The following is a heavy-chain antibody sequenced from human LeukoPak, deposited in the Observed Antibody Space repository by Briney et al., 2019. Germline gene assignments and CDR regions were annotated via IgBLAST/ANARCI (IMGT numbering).Heavy chain of an antibody. CDR2: IIPILGIA. V-gene: IGHV1-69*04. J-gene: IGHJ3*02. CDR3: ARTQLLWFGELLLGDAFDI. D-gene: IGHD3-10*01. CDR1: GGTFSSYA. Sequence: SVKVSCKASGGTFSSYAISWVRQAPGQGLEWVGRIIPILGIANYAQKFQGRVTITADKSTSTAYMELSSLRPEDTAVYYCARTQLLWFGELLLGDAFDIWGQGTMVTVSS.